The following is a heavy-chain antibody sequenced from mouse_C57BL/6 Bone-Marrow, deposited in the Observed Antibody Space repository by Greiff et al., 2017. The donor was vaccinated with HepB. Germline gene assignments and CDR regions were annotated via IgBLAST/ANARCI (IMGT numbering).Heavy chain of an antibody. CDR2: INYDGSST. CDR1: GFTFSDYY. CDR3: ARDPLTIVTHYWYFDV. J-gene: IGHJ1*03. D-gene: IGHD2-5*01. V-gene: IGHV5-16*01. Sequence: EVHLVESEGGLVQPGSSMKLSCTASGFTFSDYYMAWVRQVPEKGLEWVANINYDGSSTYYLDSLKSRFIISRDNAKNILYLQMSSLKSEDTATYYCARDPLTIVTHYWYFDVWGTGTTVTVSS.